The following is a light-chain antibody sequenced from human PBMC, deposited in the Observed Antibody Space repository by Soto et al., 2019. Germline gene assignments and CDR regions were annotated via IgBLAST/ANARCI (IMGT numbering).Light chain of an antibody. CDR3: QQLHGYPIT. CDR1: QGIDTS. J-gene: IGKJ5*01. Sequence: ILLTQSPSSLSASVGDRVTITCRASQGIDTSVAWYQQKPGKAPKLLIYAPSNFQSGVPSRFSGSGSGTHFTLTISSLQSEDFATDYCQQLHGYPITVGQGTRREI. V-gene: IGKV1-9*01. CDR2: APS.